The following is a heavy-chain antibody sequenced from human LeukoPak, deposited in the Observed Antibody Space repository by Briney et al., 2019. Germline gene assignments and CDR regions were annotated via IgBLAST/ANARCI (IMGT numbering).Heavy chain of an antibody. CDR2: IKQDGSEK. CDR3: AKGGEQLVSYFDY. D-gene: IGHD6-6*01. J-gene: IGHJ4*02. V-gene: IGHV3-7*01. Sequence: GGSLRLSCAASGFTFSSYWMSWVRQAPGKGLEWVANIKQDGSEKYYVDSVKGRFTMSRDNAKNSLYLQMNSLRAEDTAVYYCAKGGEQLVSYFDYWGQGTLVTVSS. CDR1: GFTFSSYW.